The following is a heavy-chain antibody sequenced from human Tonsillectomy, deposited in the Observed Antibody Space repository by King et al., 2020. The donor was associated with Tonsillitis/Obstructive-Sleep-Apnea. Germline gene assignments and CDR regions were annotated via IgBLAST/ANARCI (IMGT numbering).Heavy chain of an antibody. V-gene: IGHV1-69*01. J-gene: IGHJ6*02. Sequence: QLVQSGAEVKKPRSSVKVSCKASGGTFSSYAISWVRQAPGQGLEWMGGIIPIFGTANYAQKFQGRVTITADESTSTAYMELSSLRSEDTAVYYCASQVAVAGTNYYGMDVWGQGTTVTVSS. D-gene: IGHD6-19*01. CDR2: IIPIFGTA. CDR3: ASQVAVAGTNYYGMDV. CDR1: GGTFSSYA.